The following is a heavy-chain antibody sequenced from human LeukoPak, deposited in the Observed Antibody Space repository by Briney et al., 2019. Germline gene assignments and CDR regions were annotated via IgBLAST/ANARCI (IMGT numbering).Heavy chain of an antibody. CDR1: GDSISTSSYY. D-gene: IGHD3-22*01. V-gene: IGHV4-39*01. Sequence: SETLSLTCTVSGDSISTSSYYWVRIRQPPGKGLEWLGSIYYSGSTYYHPSLKSRVTISVNTSKNQFSLNLYSVTAADTAVFYCARSYYYDYRQIDYWGQGTLVTVSS. J-gene: IGHJ4*02. CDR2: IYYSGST. CDR3: ARSYYYDYRQIDY.